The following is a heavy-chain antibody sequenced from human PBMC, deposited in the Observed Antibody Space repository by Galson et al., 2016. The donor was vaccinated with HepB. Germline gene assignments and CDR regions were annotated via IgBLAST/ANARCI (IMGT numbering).Heavy chain of an antibody. D-gene: IGHD5-18*01. CDR2: VFQSGST. CDR3: ASYRYQVHWYFDL. CDR1: GGSISTDDW. V-gene: IGHV4-4*02. Sequence: ETLSLTCAVSGGSISTDDWWTWVRLPPGQGLEWIGEVFQSGSTNYNPSLKSRVTMSLDKSMNLFSLTLTSVTAADTAVYYCASYRYQVHWYFDLWGRGTPVTVSS. J-gene: IGHJ2*01.